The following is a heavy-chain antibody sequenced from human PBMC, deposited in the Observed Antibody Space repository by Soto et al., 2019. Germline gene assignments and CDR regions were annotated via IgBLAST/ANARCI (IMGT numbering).Heavy chain of an antibody. D-gene: IGHD3-22*01. CDR1: GYSFTSYW. CDR2: IDPSDSYT. J-gene: IGHJ4*02. V-gene: IGHV5-10-1*01. CDR3: ARPFYYNSSYPHGES. Sequence: PRQSLKISCKGSGYSFTSYWINWVRQMPGKGLEWMGRIDPSDSYTQYSPSFQGHVTISADKSITTAYLQWSSLKSSDTAMYYCARPFYYNSSYPHGESWGEGSLFRVAS.